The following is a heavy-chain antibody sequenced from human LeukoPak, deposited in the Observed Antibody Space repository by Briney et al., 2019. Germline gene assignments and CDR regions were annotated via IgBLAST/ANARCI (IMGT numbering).Heavy chain of an antibody. J-gene: IGHJ4*02. CDR1: GGSISSSNW. D-gene: IGHD3-16*02. CDR2: IYYSGST. CDR3: ARHVYDYVWGSYRYTGQFDY. V-gene: IGHV4-39*01. Sequence: PSETLSLTCAVSGGSISSSNWWSWVRQPPGKGLEWIGSIYYSGSTYYNPSLKSRVTISVDTSKNQFSLKLSSVTAADTAVYYCARHVYDYVWGSYRYTGQFDYWGQGTLVTVSS.